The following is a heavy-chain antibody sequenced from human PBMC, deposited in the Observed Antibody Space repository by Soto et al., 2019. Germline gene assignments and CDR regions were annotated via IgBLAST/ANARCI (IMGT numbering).Heavy chain of an antibody. D-gene: IGHD6-19*01. CDR1: GFTFSDYY. Sequence: PGGSLRLSCAASGFTFSDYYMSWIRQAPGKGLEWVSYISSSSSYTNYADSVKGRFTISRDNAKNSLYLQMNSLRAEDTAVYYCARVGSSGWYFVDYWGQGTLVTVSS. J-gene: IGHJ4*02. CDR2: ISSSSSYT. V-gene: IGHV3-11*06. CDR3: ARVGSSGWYFVDY.